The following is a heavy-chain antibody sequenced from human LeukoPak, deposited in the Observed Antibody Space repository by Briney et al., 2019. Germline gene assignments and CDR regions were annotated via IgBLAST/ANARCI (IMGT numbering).Heavy chain of an antibody. Sequence: PGGSLRLSCAASGFTFRTFGMSWVRQAPGKGLEWVSSVSPSGGSTYYADSVQGRFTISRDNSKNTLSLQMNSLRAEDTAVYYCAKHRGRWSNFDFWGQGTLVTVSS. V-gene: IGHV3-23*01. CDR3: AKHRGRWSNFDF. D-gene: IGHD4-23*01. CDR2: VSPSGGST. CDR1: GFTFRTFG. J-gene: IGHJ4*02.